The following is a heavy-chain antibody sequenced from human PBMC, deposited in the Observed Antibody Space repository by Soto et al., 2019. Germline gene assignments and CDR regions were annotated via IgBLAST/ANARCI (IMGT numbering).Heavy chain of an antibody. Sequence: EVQVVESGGGLVQPGGSLRLSCAASGFTFSNDWMTWVRQAAGKGLEWVANIKEDGSEKYYADSVKGRFTISRDNAKTSLYLQMSSLRAEDTAVYYCTRDVGDSWGQGTLVTVSS. D-gene: IGHD2-15*01. CDR2: IKEDGSEK. CDR3: TRDVGDS. V-gene: IGHV3-7*01. CDR1: GFTFSNDW. J-gene: IGHJ4*02.